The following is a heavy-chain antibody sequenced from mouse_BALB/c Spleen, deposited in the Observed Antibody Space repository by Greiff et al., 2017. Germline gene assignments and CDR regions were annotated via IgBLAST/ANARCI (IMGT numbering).Heavy chain of an antibody. D-gene: IGHD1-1*01. J-gene: IGHJ2*01. V-gene: IGHV1-69*02. Sequence: QVQLKQPGAELVRPGASVKLSCKASGYTFTSYWINWVKQRPGQGLEWIGNIYPSDSYTNYNQKFKDKATLTVDKSSSTAYMQLSSPTSEDSAVYYCTRRDYGNFDYWGQGTTLTVSS. CDR2: IYPSDSYT. CDR1: GYTFTSYW. CDR3: TRRDYGNFDY.